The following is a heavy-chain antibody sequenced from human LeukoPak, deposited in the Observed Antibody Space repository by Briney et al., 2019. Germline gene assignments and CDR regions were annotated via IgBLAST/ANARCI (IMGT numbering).Heavy chain of an antibody. D-gene: IGHD2-21*01. J-gene: IGHJ6*03. CDR2: ISAYDGDT. CDR3: ARQGFVSYYYSYMDV. Sequence: ASVKVFCKASGYTFISYGITWVRQAPGQGLQGMGWISAYDGDTSYAQMFQGRVTMTTDTSTSTAYMELRSLTSDDTAVYYCARQGFVSYYYSYMDVWGKGTTVTVSS. CDR1: GYTFISYG. V-gene: IGHV1-18*04.